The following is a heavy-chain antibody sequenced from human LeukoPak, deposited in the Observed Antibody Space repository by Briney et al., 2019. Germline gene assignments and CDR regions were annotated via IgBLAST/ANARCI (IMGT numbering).Heavy chain of an antibody. CDR3: ARSPRNIVATKFDY. J-gene: IGHJ4*02. D-gene: IGHD5-12*01. CDR2: ISAYNGNT. Sequence: ASVKVSCKASGYTFTGYYMHWVRQAPGQGLEWMGWISAYNGNTNYAQKLQGRVTMTTDTSTSTAYMELRSLRSDDTAVYYCARSPRNIVATKFDYWGQGTLVTVSS. CDR1: GYTFTGYY. V-gene: IGHV1-18*04.